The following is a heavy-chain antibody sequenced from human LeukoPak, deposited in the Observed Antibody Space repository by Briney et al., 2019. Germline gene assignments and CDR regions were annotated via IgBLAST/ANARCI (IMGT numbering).Heavy chain of an antibody. J-gene: IGHJ5*02. V-gene: IGHV4-39*01. D-gene: IGHD6-19*01. CDR2: IYYSGNT. Sequence: SETRSLTCTVSGGSISSTTYYWGWIRQPPGKGLEWIGNIYYSGNTYYNPSLKSRVTISVDTSKNQFSLKLSSVTAADTAVYYCARPLAGTFRETDNWFDPWGQGTLVTVSS. CDR1: GGSISSTTYY. CDR3: ARPLAGTFRETDNWFDP.